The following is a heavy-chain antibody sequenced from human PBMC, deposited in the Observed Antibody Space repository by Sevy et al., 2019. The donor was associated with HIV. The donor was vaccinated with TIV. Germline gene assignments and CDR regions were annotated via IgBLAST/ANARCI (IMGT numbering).Heavy chain of an antibody. Sequence: GGSLRLSCAASGFTFSSYSMNWVRQAPGKGLEWVSSISSSSSYIYYADSVKGGFTISRDNAKNSLYLQMNSLRAEDTAVYYCARVKGEGTEGAFDIWGKGTMVTVSS. D-gene: IGHD1-1*01. CDR2: ISSSSSYI. V-gene: IGHV3-21*01. J-gene: IGHJ3*02. CDR1: GFTFSSYS. CDR3: ARVKGEGTEGAFDI.